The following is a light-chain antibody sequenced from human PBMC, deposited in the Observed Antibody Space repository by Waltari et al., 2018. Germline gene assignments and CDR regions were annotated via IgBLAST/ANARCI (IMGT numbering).Light chain of an antibody. CDR1: TSDVGRYTY. CDR3: SSYTSSSTVV. CDR2: EVT. V-gene: IGLV2-14*01. J-gene: IGLJ2*01. Sequence: QSALTQPASVSGSPGQSITISCTGTTSDVGRYTYVSWYQQHPGRAPKLMIYEVTNRPSGVSNRFAASKSGNTASLTISGLQVEDEADYYCSSYTSSSTVVFGGGTKLTVL.